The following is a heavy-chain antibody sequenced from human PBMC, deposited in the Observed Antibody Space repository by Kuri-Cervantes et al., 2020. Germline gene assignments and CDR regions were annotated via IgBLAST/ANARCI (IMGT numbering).Heavy chain of an antibody. CDR3: ARDRYYYDSSGYSEIYYFDY. CDR1: GFTFSSYA. Sequence: GGSLRLSCAASGFTFSSYAMSWVRQAPGKGLEWASCVKSNWTIYYADSVKGRFTISRDNAKNSLYLQMNSLRAEDTAVYYCARDRYYYDSSGYSEIYYFDYWGQGTLVTVSS. J-gene: IGHJ4*02. CDR2: VKSNWTI. V-gene: IGHV3-69-1*01. D-gene: IGHD3-22*01.